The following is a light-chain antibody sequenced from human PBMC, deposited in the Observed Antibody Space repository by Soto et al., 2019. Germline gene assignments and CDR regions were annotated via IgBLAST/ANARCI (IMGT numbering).Light chain of an antibody. J-gene: IGLJ1*01. Sequence: QSVLTQPPSASGSLGQSVTISCTGTSSDVGAYNYVSWYQQHPDRAPKVIIYEVSQRPSGVPDRFSGSKSGNTASLTVSGLQAEDEADYYCCSLTTSHTYVFGSGTKLTVL. CDR2: EVS. CDR3: CSLTTSHTYV. CDR1: SSDVGAYNY. V-gene: IGLV2-8*01.